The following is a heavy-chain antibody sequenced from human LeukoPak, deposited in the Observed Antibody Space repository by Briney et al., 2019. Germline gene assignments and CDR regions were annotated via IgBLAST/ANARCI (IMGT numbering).Heavy chain of an antibody. CDR2: ISYDGSNK. J-gene: IGHJ4*02. V-gene: IGHV3-30-3*01. CDR3: ASPLRYFDWFHIDY. CDR1: GFTFSSYA. D-gene: IGHD3-9*01. Sequence: GGSLRLSCAASGFTFSSYAMHWVRQAPGKGLEWVAVISYDGSNKYYADPVKGRFTISRDNSKNTLYLQMNSLRAEDTAVYYCASPLRYFDWFHIDYWGQGTLVTVSS.